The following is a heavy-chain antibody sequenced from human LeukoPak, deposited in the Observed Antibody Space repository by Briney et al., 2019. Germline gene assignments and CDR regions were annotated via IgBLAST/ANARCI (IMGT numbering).Heavy chain of an antibody. CDR3: ARVHRLTPIYGLDV. D-gene: IGHD1-1*01. CDR2: ISAYTGDT. V-gene: IGHV1-18*01. J-gene: IGHJ6*02. Sequence: GASVKVSCKASGYIFISYNITWVRQAPGQGLEHMGWISAYTGDTNYVQSLQGRVTMTTDTSTSTAYLVLRSLRSDDTAVYYCARVHRLTPIYGLDVWGQGTTVIVSS. CDR1: GYIFISYN.